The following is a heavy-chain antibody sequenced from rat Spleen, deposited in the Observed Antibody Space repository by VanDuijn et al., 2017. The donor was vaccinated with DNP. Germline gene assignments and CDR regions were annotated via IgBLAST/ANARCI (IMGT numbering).Heavy chain of an antibody. CDR3: ARHRFSTDYYFDY. CDR2: ISTSGSRT. Sequence: EVQLVESGGGLVQPGRSLTLSCAASGFTFSDYYMAWVRQAPTKGLEWVATISTSGSRTYYPDSVKGRFTISRDNSKSSLYLQMNSLKSEDTATYYCARHRFSTDYYFDYWGQGVMVTVSS. CDR1: GFTFSDYY. D-gene: IGHD1-6*01. V-gene: IGHV5-25*01. J-gene: IGHJ2*01.